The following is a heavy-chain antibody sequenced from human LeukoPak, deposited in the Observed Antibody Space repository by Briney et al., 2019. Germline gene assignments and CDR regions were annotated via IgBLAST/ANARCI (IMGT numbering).Heavy chain of an antibody. CDR1: GDSISSSSFY. V-gene: IGHV4-39*02. CDR2: FSYSGST. D-gene: IGHD6-13*01. Sequence: SETLSLTCTVSGDSISSSSFYWGWIRQPPGKGLEWIESFSYSGSTYYNPSLKSRVTISVDTSRNHFSLKLSSVTATDTAVYYCATAAAISAAVYWGQGTLVTVSS. J-gene: IGHJ4*02. CDR3: ATAAAISAAVY.